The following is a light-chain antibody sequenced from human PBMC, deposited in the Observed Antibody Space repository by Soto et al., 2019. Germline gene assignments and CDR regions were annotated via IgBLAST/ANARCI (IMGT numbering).Light chain of an antibody. CDR2: GAT. CDR3: QQYNNWPRT. Sequence: EIVMTQSPATLSVSPGERATLSCRPSQSVSILVAWYQQKPGPAPRLLIHGATTRATGIPARFSGSGSGTEFTLTISSLQSEDFAVYYCQQYNNWPRTFGQGTKVEIK. J-gene: IGKJ1*01. V-gene: IGKV3-15*01. CDR1: QSVSIL.